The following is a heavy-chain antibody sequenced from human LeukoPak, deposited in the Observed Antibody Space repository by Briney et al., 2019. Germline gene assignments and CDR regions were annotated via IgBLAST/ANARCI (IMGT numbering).Heavy chain of an antibody. CDR1: GGSFSGYY. CDR2: INHSGST. CDR3: ARDGGYCSSTSCLYYFDY. J-gene: IGHJ4*02. V-gene: IGHV4-34*01. D-gene: IGHD2-2*01. Sequence: PSETLSLTCAVYGGSFSGYYWSWIRQPPGKGLEWIGEINHSGSTNYNPSLKSRVTISVDTSKNQFSLKLSSVTAADTAVYYCARDGGYCSSTSCLYYFDYWGQGTLVTVSS.